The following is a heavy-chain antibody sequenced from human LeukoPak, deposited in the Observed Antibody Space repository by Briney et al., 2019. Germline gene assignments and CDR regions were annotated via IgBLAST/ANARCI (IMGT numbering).Heavy chain of an antibody. CDR3: ASGITIFGVVISPTDY. J-gene: IGHJ4*02. CDR2: IYHSGST. D-gene: IGHD3-3*01. CDR1: GYSISSGYY. Sequence: SETLSLTCTASGYSISSGYYWGWIRQPPGKGLEWIGSIYHSGSTYYNPSLKSRVTISVDTSKNQFSLKLSSVTAADTAVYYCASGITIFGVVISPTDYWGQGTLVTVSS. V-gene: IGHV4-38-2*02.